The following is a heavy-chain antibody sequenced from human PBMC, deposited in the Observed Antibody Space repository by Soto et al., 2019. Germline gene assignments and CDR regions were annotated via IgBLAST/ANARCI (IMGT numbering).Heavy chain of an antibody. V-gene: IGHV3-23*01. Sequence: GGSLRLSCTASGFTFTSYAMSWVRQAPGKGLEWVSAISGSGGDTYYADSLKGRFTISRDNSKNTLYLQMNSLRAEDTAVYYCAKGGCSSASCHASDYWGQGTLVTVSS. D-gene: IGHD2-2*01. CDR2: ISGSGGDT. J-gene: IGHJ4*02. CDR1: GFTFTSYA. CDR3: AKGGCSSASCHASDY.